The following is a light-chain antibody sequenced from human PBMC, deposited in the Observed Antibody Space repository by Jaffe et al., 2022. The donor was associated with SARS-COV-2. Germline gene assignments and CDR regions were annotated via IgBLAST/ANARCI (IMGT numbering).Light chain of an antibody. J-gene: IGKJ2*01. V-gene: IGKV1-39*01. Sequence: DIQSALSPSSLSASVGDRVTISCRASPRTGYFLNWYQLKPGQAPRLLVASVSHVQSGVPSRFSGSVSGTDYTLTISSLEPEDFAVYYCQQTYRTPYTFDQGTKVEVK. CDR3: QQTYRTPYT. CDR1: PRTGYF. CDR2: SVS.